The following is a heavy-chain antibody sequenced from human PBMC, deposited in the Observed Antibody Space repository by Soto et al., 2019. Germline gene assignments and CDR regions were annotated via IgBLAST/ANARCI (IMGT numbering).Heavy chain of an antibody. CDR3: ATFSSSSDAEYFQH. V-gene: IGHV1-24*01. D-gene: IGHD6-6*01. CDR2: FDPEDGET. J-gene: IGHJ1*01. Sequence: ASEKVSCTVSVYTLTALSMHWVRQAPGKGLEWMGGFDPEDGETIYAQKFQGRVTMTEDTSTDTAYMELSSLRSEDTAVYYCATFSSSSDAEYFQHWGQGTLVTVS. CDR1: VYTLTALS.